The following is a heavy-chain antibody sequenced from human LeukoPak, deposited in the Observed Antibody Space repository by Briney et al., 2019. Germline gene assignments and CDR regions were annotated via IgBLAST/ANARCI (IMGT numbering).Heavy chain of an antibody. Sequence: GGSLRLSCAASGFTFSSYEMNWVRQAPGKGLDWVSYISSSGSTTYYADSVKGRFTISRDNAKNSLYLQMNSLRAEDTAVYYCARVLNRNRAYGMDVWGQGTTVTVSS. J-gene: IGHJ6*02. CDR3: ARVLNRNRAYGMDV. D-gene: IGHD1-14*01. V-gene: IGHV3-48*03. CDR2: ISSSGSTT. CDR1: GFTFSSYE.